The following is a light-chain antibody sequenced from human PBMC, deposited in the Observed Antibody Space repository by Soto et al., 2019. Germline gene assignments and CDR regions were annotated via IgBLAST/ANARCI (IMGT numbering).Light chain of an antibody. CDR1: QTIDTY. CDR3: QQSSSTPYT. V-gene: IGKV1-39*01. J-gene: IGKJ2*01. CDR2: GGS. Sequence: DIQMTQSPSSLSASIGDRVTITCRASQTIDTYVNWYQQKPGKAPTLLIYGGSTLESGAPSGFSGSGSGTDFTLTISNLRPEDFATYYCQQSSSTPYTFGQGTKLQIK.